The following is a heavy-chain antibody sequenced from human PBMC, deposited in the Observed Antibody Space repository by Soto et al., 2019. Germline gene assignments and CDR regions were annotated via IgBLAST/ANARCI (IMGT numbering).Heavy chain of an antibody. J-gene: IGHJ5*02. V-gene: IGHV1-69*13. CDR2: IIPIFGTA. Sequence: SVKVSCKASGGTFSSYAISWVRQAPGQGLEWMGGIIPIFGTANYAQKFQGRVTITADESTSTAYMELSSLRSEDTAVYYCARANPSPTWFDPWGQGTLVTVSS. CDR3: ARANPSPTWFDP. CDR1: GGTFSSYA. D-gene: IGHD7-27*01.